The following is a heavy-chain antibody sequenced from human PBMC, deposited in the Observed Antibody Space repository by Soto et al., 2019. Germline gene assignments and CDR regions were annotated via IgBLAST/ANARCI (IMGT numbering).Heavy chain of an antibody. V-gene: IGHV2-70*13. D-gene: IGHD6-6*01. CDR3: ARGSITASYWYSDL. Sequence: ESGPTLVNPTQTLTLTCTCSGFSLDTTGVSVTWIRQPPGKALEWLALIDWDDDKYYSTSLKTRLTISRDTSKNQVVLTMTNMDPVDTATYYCARGSITASYWYSDLWGHGTLVTVSS. CDR2: IDWDDDK. J-gene: IGHJ2*01. CDR1: GFSLDTTGVS.